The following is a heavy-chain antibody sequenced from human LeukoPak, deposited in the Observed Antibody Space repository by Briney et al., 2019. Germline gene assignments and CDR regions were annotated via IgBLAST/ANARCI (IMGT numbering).Heavy chain of an antibody. CDR3: ARANWGSSGWFDP. J-gene: IGHJ5*02. Sequence: SETLSLTCTVSGGSISSYYWSWIRQPPGKGLEWIGYIYYSGSTNYNPSLKSRVTISVDTSKNQFSLKLSSVTAADTAIYYCARANWGSSGWFDPWGQGTLVTVSS. V-gene: IGHV4-59*01. D-gene: IGHD7-27*01. CDR2: IYYSGST. CDR1: GGSISSYY.